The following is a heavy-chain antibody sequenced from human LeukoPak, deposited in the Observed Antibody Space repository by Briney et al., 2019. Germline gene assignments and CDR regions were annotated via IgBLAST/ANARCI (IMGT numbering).Heavy chain of an antibody. CDR2: IWYDGNNK. V-gene: IGHV3-33*01. J-gene: IGHJ4*02. D-gene: IGHD3-9*01. CDR1: GYSFTSYW. Sequence: GESLRISCKGSGYSFTSYWISWVRQAPGKGLEWVAVIWYDGNNKYYADSVKGRFTISRDNSKNTLYLQMNSLRAEDTAVYYCARSTSSEYDIYHFDYWGQGTLVTVSS. CDR3: ARSTSSEYDIYHFDY.